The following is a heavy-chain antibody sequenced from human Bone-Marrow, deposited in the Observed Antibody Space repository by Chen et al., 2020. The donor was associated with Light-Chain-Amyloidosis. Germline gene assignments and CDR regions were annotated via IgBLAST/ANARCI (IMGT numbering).Heavy chain of an antibody. J-gene: IGHJ4*02. CDR1: GYTFPNYW. D-gene: IGHD5-12*01. Sequence: EVQLAQSGPEGKKPGESLKISCKGSGYTFPNYWIGWVRQMPGKGLEWMGVIYPDDSDARYSPSFEGQVTISADKSITTAYLQWRSLKASDTAMYYCARRRDGYNFDYWGQGTLVTVSS. CDR2: IYPDDSDA. CDR3: ARRRDGYNFDY. V-gene: IGHV5-51*01.